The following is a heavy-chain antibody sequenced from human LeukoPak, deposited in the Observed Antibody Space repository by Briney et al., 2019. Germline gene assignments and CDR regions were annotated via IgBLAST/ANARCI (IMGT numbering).Heavy chain of an antibody. J-gene: IGHJ5*02. CDR3: ARGSRISDIVVVVAATRGAWFDP. CDR1: GGCFSRYY. D-gene: IGHD2-15*01. V-gene: IGHV4-34*01. CDR2: INHSGST. Sequence: SETLSLTCAVYGGCFSRYYWSWIPQPPGKGLKWIGEINHSGSTNYNTSLKSRVNISVDTSKNQFSLKLSSVTAADMALYYCARGSRISDIVVVVAATRGAWFDPWGQGTLVTVSS.